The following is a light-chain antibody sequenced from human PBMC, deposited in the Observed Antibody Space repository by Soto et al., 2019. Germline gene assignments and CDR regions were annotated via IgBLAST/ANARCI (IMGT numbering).Light chain of an antibody. Sequence: QSVLTQPASVSGSPGQSITISCTGSGRDIGAYDYVSWYQQHPGKAPKLLIYGVKNRPSGVSYRFSASKSAFTASLTISGLQAEDEAHYYCNSFRTNYTWLFGGGTKLTVL. CDR2: GVK. V-gene: IGLV2-14*01. CDR3: NSFRTNYTWL. CDR1: GRDIGAYDY. J-gene: IGLJ3*02.